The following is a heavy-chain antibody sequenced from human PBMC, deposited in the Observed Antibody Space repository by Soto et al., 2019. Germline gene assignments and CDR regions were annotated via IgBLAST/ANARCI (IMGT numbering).Heavy chain of an antibody. CDR1: GGTFSSYT. CDR3: AGTHFDSSGYYPSELDY. Sequence: SVKVSCKASGGTFSSYTFSWVRQAPGQGLEWMGGIIPFFGTANYAKRFQGRVTLTAEESTSTAYMELSSLRSEDTAVYYCAGTHFDSSGYYPSELDYWGQGALVTVSS. J-gene: IGHJ4*02. V-gene: IGHV1-69*13. D-gene: IGHD3-22*01. CDR2: IIPFFGTA.